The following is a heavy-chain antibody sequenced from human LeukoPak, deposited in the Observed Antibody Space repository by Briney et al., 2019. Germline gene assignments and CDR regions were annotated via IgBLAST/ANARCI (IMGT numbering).Heavy chain of an antibody. Sequence: PGASVKVSCKASGCTFSSYAISWVRQAPGQGLEWMGRIIPILGIANYAQKFQGRVTITADKSTSTAYMELSSLRAEDTAVYYCARGGTEGWFDPWGQGTLVTVSS. V-gene: IGHV1-69*04. J-gene: IGHJ5*02. D-gene: IGHD1-1*01. CDR1: GCTFSSYA. CDR3: ARGGTEGWFDP. CDR2: IIPILGIA.